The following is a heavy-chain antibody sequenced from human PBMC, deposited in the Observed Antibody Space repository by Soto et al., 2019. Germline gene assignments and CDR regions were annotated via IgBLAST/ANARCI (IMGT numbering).Heavy chain of an antibody. CDR2: INPNSGGT. D-gene: IGHD6-13*01. J-gene: IGHJ6*02. Sequence: GVSVKVSCKASGYTFTGYYMHWVRHATRQGLEWMGWINPNSGGTNYAQKFQGRATMTRDNSKNTLYLQMNSLRAEDTAVYYCAKPRGYSSFDYYYGMDVWGQGTTVTVSS. CDR3: AKPRGYSSFDYYYGMDV. V-gene: IGHV1-2*02. CDR1: GYTFTGYY.